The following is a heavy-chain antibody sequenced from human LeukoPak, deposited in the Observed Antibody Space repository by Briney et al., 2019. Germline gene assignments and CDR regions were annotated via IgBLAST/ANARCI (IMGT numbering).Heavy chain of an antibody. Sequence: ASVKVSCKASGYTFISSGMSWVRQAPGQGLKWMGWISAYNGNTNYAQKLQGRVTMTTDTSTSTAYMELRSLRSDDTAVYYCARGMVRGVIPPYYFDYWGQGTLVTVSS. CDR2: ISAYNGNT. CDR1: GYTFISSG. V-gene: IGHV1-18*01. D-gene: IGHD3-10*01. J-gene: IGHJ4*02. CDR3: ARGMVRGVIPPYYFDY.